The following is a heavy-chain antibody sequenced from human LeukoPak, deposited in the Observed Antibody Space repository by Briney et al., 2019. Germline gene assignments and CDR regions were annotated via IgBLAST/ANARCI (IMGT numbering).Heavy chain of an antibody. CDR1: GGSISSYY. Sequence: SETLSPTCTVSGGSISSYYWSWIRQPPGKGLEWIGYIYYSGSTNYNPSLKSRVTISVDTSKNQFSLKLSSVTAADTAVYYCARDSGYDYYYYYYMDVWGKGTTVTVSS. V-gene: IGHV4-59*01. CDR3: ARDSGYDYYYYYYMDV. J-gene: IGHJ6*03. CDR2: IYYSGST. D-gene: IGHD5-12*01.